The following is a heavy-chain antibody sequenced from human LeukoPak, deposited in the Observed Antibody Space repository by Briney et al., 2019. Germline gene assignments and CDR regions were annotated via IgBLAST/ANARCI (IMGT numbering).Heavy chain of an antibody. CDR3: AKERTGGWPFDY. Sequence: PGGSLRLSCAASGFTFSSYVMHWVRQAPGKGLEWVAVIWYDGSNKYYADSVKGRFTISRDNSKTTLYLQMNSLRADDTAVYYCAKERTGGWPFDYWGQGTLVTVSS. CDR2: IWYDGSNK. D-gene: IGHD6-19*01. V-gene: IGHV3-33*06. J-gene: IGHJ4*02. CDR1: GFTFSSYV.